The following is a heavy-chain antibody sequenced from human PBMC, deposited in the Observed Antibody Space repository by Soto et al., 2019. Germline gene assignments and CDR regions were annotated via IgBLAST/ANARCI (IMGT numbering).Heavy chain of an antibody. CDR1: GGSGGSFSGYY. D-gene: IGHD4-17*01. CDR2: INHSGST. Sequence: PSDTLSLTCALYGGSGGSFSGYYWSWIRQPPGKGLEWIGEINHSGSTNYNPSLKSRVTISVDTSKNQFSLKLSSVTAADTAVYYCARDVMTTVNYYYSGMDVWGQGTTVTVSS. J-gene: IGHJ6*02. V-gene: IGHV4-34*01. CDR3: ARDVMTTVNYYYSGMDV.